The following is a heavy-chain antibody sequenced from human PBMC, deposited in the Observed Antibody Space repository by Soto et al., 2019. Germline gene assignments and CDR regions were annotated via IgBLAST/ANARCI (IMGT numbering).Heavy chain of an antibody. Sequence: SATLSFTWAVYGGSFSGYYWSWIRQPPGKGLERIGALNHRGSTSYSPSLKSRVNISVDTSKKQCSLKLSSVTAADTAVYYCARWECDYDFWSGYYRPCYYYYYGMDVWGQGTTVTVSS. D-gene: IGHD3-3*01. J-gene: IGHJ6*02. V-gene: IGHV4-34*01. CDR3: ARWECDYDFWSGYYRPCYYYYYGMDV. CDR2: LNHRGST. CDR1: GGSFSGYY.